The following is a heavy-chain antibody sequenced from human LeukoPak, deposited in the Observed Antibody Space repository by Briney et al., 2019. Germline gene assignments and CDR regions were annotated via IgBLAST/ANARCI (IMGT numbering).Heavy chain of an antibody. D-gene: IGHD2-15*01. CDR3: ARGRYCNGGSCYFDS. CDR2: ISNSGVSS. CDR1: GFTFSSYG. V-gene: IGHV3-23*01. J-gene: IGHJ4*02. Sequence: PGGSLRLSCAASGFTFSSYGMSWARQVPGKGLEWVSGISNSGVSSFYAGSVKGRFTISRDNSKNTLYLQMNSLRGEDTAVYYCARGRYCNGGSCYFDSWGQGTLVTVSS.